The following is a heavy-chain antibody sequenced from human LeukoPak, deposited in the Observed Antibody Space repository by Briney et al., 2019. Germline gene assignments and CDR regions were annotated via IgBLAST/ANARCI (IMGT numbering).Heavy chain of an antibody. CDR2: IDPEDGEA. V-gene: IGHV1-69-2*01. Sequence: GATVKISCKASGYIFTDYFIHWVQQAPGKGLKWMGHIDPEDGEAVYADKLQDRVTITADTSTDTVYMHQSSLRSDDTAVYFCAKVSSTLASAGPLAFDHWGQGTLITVSS. CDR1: GYIFTDYF. D-gene: IGHD6-13*01. CDR3: AKVSSTLASAGPLAFDH. J-gene: IGHJ4*02.